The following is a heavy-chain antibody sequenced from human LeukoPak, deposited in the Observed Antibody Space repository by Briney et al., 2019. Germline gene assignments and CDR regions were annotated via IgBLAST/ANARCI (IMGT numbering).Heavy chain of an antibody. Sequence: PGGSLRLSCAASGFTLSSYGMHWVRQAPGKGLEYVSAISSNGGSAYYANSVKGRFTISRDNSKNTLYLQMGSLRVEDMAVYYCARAGSTIFGVVIPYGMDVWGQGTTVTVSS. D-gene: IGHD3-3*01. CDR2: ISSNGGSA. V-gene: IGHV3-64*01. J-gene: IGHJ6*02. CDR1: GFTLSSYG. CDR3: ARAGSTIFGVVIPYGMDV.